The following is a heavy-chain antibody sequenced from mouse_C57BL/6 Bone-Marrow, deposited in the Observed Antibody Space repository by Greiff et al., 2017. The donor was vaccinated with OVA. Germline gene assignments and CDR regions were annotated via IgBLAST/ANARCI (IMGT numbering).Heavy chain of an antibody. CDR3: AGITTESRFAY. J-gene: IGHJ3*01. D-gene: IGHD1-1*01. CDR1: GFTFTSYA. V-gene: IGHV5-4*03. Sequence: EVKVVESGGGLVKPGASLKLSCAASGFTFTSYAMPWVRQTPEKSLEWVATISDGGSYTYYPDNVKGRFTISRDNANNNLYLQMSNMKSEDTAVYYCAGITTESRFAYWGQGTLVTVSA. CDR2: ISDGGSYT.